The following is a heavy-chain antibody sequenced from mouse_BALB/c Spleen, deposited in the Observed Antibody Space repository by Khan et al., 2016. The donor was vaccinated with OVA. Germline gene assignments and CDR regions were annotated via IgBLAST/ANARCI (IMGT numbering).Heavy chain of an antibody. CDR2: INYGGSN. CDR3: ARGGRWFDY. V-gene: IGHV3-6*02. Sequence: VQLKESGPGLVKPSQSLSLTCSVTGYSITSGYYWNWIRQFPGNKLEWMGYINYGGSNNYNPSLKNRISITRDTSKNQFLLKLNSVTTEDTATYYCARGGRWFDYWGQGTLVTVSA. J-gene: IGHJ3*01. CDR1: GYSITSGYY.